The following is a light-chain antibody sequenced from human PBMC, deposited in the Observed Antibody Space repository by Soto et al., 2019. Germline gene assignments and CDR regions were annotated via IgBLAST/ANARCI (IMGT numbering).Light chain of an antibody. Sequence: DIQMTQSPSTLSASVGDRVTITCRASQSISSWLAWYQQKPGKAPKLLIYKASSLQSEVPSRFSGSASGPEFTLTISSLQPDDFATYYCQQYHSYPFTFGPGTKVDIK. V-gene: IGKV1-5*03. CDR1: QSISSW. CDR2: KAS. CDR3: QQYHSYPFT. J-gene: IGKJ3*01.